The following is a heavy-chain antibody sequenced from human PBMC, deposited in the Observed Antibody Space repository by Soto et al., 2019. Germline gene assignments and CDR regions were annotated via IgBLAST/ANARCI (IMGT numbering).Heavy chain of an antibody. J-gene: IGHJ5*02. CDR3: ARAGFDYGDYLVGLPFDP. CDR1: GFTFDDYG. CDR2: INWNGGST. Sequence: EVQLVESGGGVVRPGGSLRLSCAASGFTFDDYGMSWVRQAPGKGLEWVSGINWNGGSTGYADSVKGRFTISRDNAKTSLYLQMNSLRAEDTALYHCARAGFDYGDYLVGLPFDPWGQGTLVTVSS. D-gene: IGHD4-17*01. V-gene: IGHV3-20*01.